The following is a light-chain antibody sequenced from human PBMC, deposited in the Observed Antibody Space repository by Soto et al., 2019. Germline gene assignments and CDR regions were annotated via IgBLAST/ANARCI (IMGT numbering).Light chain of an antibody. J-gene: IGLJ3*02. CDR2: SKN. CDR1: TSNIGSNT. V-gene: IGLV1-44*01. Sequence: QSVLTQPPSASGTPGQRVTISCSGSTSNIGSNTVNWYQQLPGTAPKLLIYSKNERPSGVPDRFSGSKSGTSASLAISGLQSEDEADYYCAVWDDSLNGWVFGGGTKLTVL. CDR3: AVWDDSLNGWV.